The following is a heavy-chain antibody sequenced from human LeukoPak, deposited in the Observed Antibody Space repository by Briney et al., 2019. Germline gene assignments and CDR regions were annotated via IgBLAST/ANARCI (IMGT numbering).Heavy chain of an antibody. CDR3: AKIRGDSTGWVLDF. CDR1: GFIFSSFG. Sequence: GGTLRLSCAASGFIFSSFGMSWVRQAPGKGLEWVSAIGGSGDTTFYSDSVRGRFTISRDNSKDMLYLQMNSLTADDTAIYFCAKIRGDSTGWVLDFWGRGILAAVSS. D-gene: IGHD3-22*01. CDR2: IGGSGDTT. J-gene: IGHJ4*02. V-gene: IGHV3-23*01.